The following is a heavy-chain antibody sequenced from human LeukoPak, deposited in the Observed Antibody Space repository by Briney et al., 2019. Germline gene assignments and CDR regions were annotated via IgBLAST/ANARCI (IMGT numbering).Heavy chain of an antibody. Sequence: SETLSLTCTVSGGSISSYYWSWIRQPAGKGLEWIGRIYTSGSTNYNPSLKSRVTMSVDTSKNQFSLKLSSVTAADTAVYYCATSSPDCSGGSCYLDYYGTDVWGQGTRSPSP. CDR2: IYTSGST. D-gene: IGHD2-15*01. J-gene: IGHJ6*02. CDR3: ATSSPDCSGGSCYLDYYGTDV. V-gene: IGHV4-4*07. CDR1: GGSISSYY.